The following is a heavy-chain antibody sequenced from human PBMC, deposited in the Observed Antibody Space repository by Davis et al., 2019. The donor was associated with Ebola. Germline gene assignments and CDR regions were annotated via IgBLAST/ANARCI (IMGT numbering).Heavy chain of an antibody. CDR2: ISSSSSYT. CDR3: ARHAFLDV. Sequence: GESLKISCAASGFTFRDSYMNWLRQAPGKGLEWISYISSSSSYTDYADSVKGRFTVTRDDSKNSLYLEMNSLRAEDTGVYYCARHAFLDVLGKGTTVTVSS. D-gene: IGHD3-3*02. J-gene: IGHJ6*04. V-gene: IGHV3-11*06. CDR1: GFTFRDSY.